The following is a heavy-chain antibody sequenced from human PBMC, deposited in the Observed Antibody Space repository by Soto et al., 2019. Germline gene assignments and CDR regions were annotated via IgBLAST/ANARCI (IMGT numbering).Heavy chain of an antibody. CDR2: ISGSGGST. D-gene: IGHD6-6*01. CDR1: GFTFSSYA. J-gene: IGHJ5*02. Sequence: EVQLLESGGGLVQPGGSLRLSCAASGFTFSSYAMSWVRQAPGKGLEWVSAISGSGGSTYYADSVKGRFTISRDNSKNTLYLQMNSLRAEDTAVYYCAKDPASISARWYNWFDTWGQGTLVTVSS. V-gene: IGHV3-23*01. CDR3: AKDPASISARWYNWFDT.